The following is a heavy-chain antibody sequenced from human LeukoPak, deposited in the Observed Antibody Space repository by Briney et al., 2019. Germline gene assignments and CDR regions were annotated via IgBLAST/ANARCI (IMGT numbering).Heavy chain of an antibody. V-gene: IGHV3-74*01. CDR1: GFTFSSYW. CDR3: ARDPSSRGGFDY. Sequence: GGSLRLSCAASGFTFSSYWMHWVRQAPGKGLVWVSRINSDGSSTSYADSVKGRFTISRDNAKNSLYLQMNSLRGEDTAVYYCARDPSSRGGFDYWGQGTLVTVSS. D-gene: IGHD6-13*01. CDR2: INSDGSST. J-gene: IGHJ4*02.